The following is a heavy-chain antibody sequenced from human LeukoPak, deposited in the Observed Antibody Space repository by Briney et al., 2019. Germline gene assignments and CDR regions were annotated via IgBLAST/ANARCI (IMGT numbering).Heavy chain of an antibody. CDR3: ASRPAWVVAATADRDTDAFDI. CDR1: GGTFSSYA. V-gene: IGHV1-69*01. Sequence: SVKVSCKASGGTFSSYAISWVRQAPGQGLEWMGGIIPIFGTANYAQKFQGRVTITADESTSTAYMELSSLRSEDTAVYYCASRPAWVVAATADRDTDAFDIWGQGTMVTVSS. CDR2: IIPIFGTA. J-gene: IGHJ3*02. D-gene: IGHD2-15*01.